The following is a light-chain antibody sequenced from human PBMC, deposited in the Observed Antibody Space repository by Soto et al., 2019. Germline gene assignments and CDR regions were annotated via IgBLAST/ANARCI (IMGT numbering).Light chain of an antibody. V-gene: IGLV1-40*01. CDR2: GNS. Sequence: QSVLTQPPSVSGAPGQRVTISCTGSSSNIGAGYDVHWYQQLPGTAPKLLIYGNSNRPSGVPDRFSGSKSGTSASLAITGLQAEDEADYYCQSYDSSLSAVIFAGGTKLNVL. CDR3: QSYDSSLSAVI. J-gene: IGLJ2*01. CDR1: SSNIGAGYD.